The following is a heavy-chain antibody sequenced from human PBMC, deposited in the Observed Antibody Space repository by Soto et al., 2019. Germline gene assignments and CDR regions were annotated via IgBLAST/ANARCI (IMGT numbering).Heavy chain of an antibody. D-gene: IGHD3-22*01. CDR1: GFTFSSYA. CDR2: ISYDGSNK. Sequence: QVQLVESGGGVVQPGRSLRLSCAASGFTFSSYAMHWVRQAPGKGLEWVAVISYDGSNKYYADSVKGRFTISRDNSANTLYLQMNSLRPEDTAVYYCARDWHYYDISGYYSHFDYWGQGTLVTVSS. CDR3: ARDWHYYDISGYYSHFDY. V-gene: IGHV3-30-3*01. J-gene: IGHJ4*02.